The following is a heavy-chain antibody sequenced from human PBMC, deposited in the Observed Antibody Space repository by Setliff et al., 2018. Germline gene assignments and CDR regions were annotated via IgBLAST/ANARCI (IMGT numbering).Heavy chain of an antibody. J-gene: IGHJ6*03. D-gene: IGHD2-2*02. CDR3: ARSSAPIKRDYMDV. V-gene: IGHV3-11*04. CDR1: GFTFSDYY. CDR2: ISRGGSTI. Sequence: GGSLRLSCAASGFTFSDYYMNWIRQAPGKGLEWLSYISRGGSTIYYADSVKGRFTVSRDNAKNSLYLQMNSLRADDAAVYYCARSSAPIKRDYMDVWGKGTTVTVSS.